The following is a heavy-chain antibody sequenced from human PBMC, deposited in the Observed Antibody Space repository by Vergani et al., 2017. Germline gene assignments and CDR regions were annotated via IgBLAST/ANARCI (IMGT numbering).Heavy chain of an antibody. J-gene: IGHJ4*02. Sequence: VQLVESGGGVVQPGRSLRLSCAASGFTFSSYAMHWVRQAPGKGLEWVSAISGSGGSTYYADSVKGRFTISRDNSKNTLYLQMNSLRAEDTAVYYCAKDGHSYGPFNYWGQGTLVTVSS. CDR1: GFTFSSYA. CDR3: AKDGHSYGPFNY. D-gene: IGHD5-18*01. V-gene: IGHV3-23*04. CDR2: ISGSGGST.